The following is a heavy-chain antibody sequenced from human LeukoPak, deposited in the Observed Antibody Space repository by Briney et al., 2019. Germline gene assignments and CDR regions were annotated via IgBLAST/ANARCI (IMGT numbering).Heavy chain of an antibody. CDR1: GFTFNTYA. V-gene: IGHV3-30*03. CDR2: MSLDGSYK. D-gene: IGHD2-8*02. CDR3: ARDLHCAGGECYYGLMY. Sequence: GGFLRLSCAASGFTFNTYAMHWVRQAPGKGLEWVAVMSLDGSYKHYADSVKGRFTISRDNSKSTLYVQMNSLRVEDTAVYYCARDLHCAGGECYYGLMYWGQGTLVVVSS. J-gene: IGHJ4*02.